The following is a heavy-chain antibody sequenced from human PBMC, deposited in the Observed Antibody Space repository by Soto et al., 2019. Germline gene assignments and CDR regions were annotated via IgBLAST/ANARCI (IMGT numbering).Heavy chain of an antibody. CDR1: GYTFTSYG. J-gene: IGHJ3*02. CDR2: ISAYNGNT. CDR3: AREDGDYVEVAFDI. Sequence: EASVKVSCKASGYTFTSYGISWVRQAPGQGLEWMGWISAYNGNTNYAQKLQGRVTMTTDTSTSTAYMELRSLRSDDTAVYYCAREDGDYVEVAFDIWGQGTMVTVSS. D-gene: IGHD4-17*01. V-gene: IGHV1-18*01.